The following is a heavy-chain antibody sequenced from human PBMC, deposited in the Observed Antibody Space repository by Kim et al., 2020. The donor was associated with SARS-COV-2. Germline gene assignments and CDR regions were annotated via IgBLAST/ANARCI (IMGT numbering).Heavy chain of an antibody. J-gene: IGHJ2*01. Sequence: GGSLRLSCAASGFTFSSYAMSWVRQAPGKGLEWVSAISGSGGSTYYADSVKGRFTISRDNSKNMLYLQMNSLRAEDTAVYYCAKAPVTPYKTIVVVPAAKWWYFDLWGRGTLVTVSS. CDR1: GFTFSSYA. CDR2: ISGSGGST. D-gene: IGHD2-2*01. V-gene: IGHV3-23*01. CDR3: AKAPVTPYKTIVVVPAAKWWYFDL.